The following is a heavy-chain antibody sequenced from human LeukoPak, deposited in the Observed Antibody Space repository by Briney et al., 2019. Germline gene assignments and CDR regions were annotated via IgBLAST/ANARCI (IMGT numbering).Heavy chain of an antibody. CDR3: ARDQVIGCSSTSCYANYYYYGMDV. V-gene: IGHV1-2*02. CDR1: GYTFTGCY. J-gene: IGHJ6*02. D-gene: IGHD2-2*01. Sequence: GASVKVSCKASGYTFTGCYMHWVRQAPGQGLEWMGWINPNSGGTNYAQKFQGRVTMTRDTSISTAYMELSRLRSDDTAVYYCARDQVIGCSSTSCYANYYYYGMDVWGQGTTVTVSS. CDR2: INPNSGGT.